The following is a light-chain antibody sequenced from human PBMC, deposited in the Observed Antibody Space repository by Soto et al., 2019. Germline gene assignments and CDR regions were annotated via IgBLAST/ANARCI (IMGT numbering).Light chain of an antibody. CDR2: EVN. V-gene: IGLV2-14*02. J-gene: IGLJ1*01. CDR1: SSDVGSHPL. CDR3: SSYITSNNLRV. Sequence: QSVLTQPASVSGSPGQSITISCAGTSSDVGSHPLVSWYQQHPGKAPKLIIYEVNERPSGVPHRFSGSKSGNTASLTISGLQADDEADYYCSSYITSNNLRVFGTGTKVTVL.